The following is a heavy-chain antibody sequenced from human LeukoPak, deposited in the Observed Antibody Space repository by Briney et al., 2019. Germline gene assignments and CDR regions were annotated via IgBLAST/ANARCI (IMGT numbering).Heavy chain of an antibody. CDR1: GGTFSSYA. J-gene: IGHJ3*02. CDR2: IIPIFGTA. V-gene: IGHV1-69*06. CDR3: ARLWADAFDI. D-gene: IGHD3-10*01. Sequence: SVKVSCKASGGTFSSYAISWVRQAPGQGLEWMGGIIPIFGTANYAQKFQGRVTIAADKSTSTAYMELSSLRSEDTAVYYCARLWADAFDIWGQGTMVTVSS.